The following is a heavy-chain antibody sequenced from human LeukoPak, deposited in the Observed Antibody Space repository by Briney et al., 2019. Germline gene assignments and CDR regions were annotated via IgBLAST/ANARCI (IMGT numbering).Heavy chain of an antibody. CDR2: IYHNGST. D-gene: IGHD6-19*01. Sequence: SETLSLTCTVSGGSISSYYWSWIRQPPGKGLDWIGFIYHNGSTYYNPSLKSRVTISVDTSKNQFSLKLSSVTAADTAVYYCARARTGYSSGWTGFGSGWDFDYWGQGTLVTVSS. CDR1: GGSISSYY. J-gene: IGHJ4*02. V-gene: IGHV4-59*08. CDR3: ARARTGYSSGWTGFGSGWDFDY.